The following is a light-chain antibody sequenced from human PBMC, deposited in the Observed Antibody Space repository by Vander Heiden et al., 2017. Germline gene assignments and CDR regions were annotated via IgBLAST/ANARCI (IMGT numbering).Light chain of an antibody. CDR1: QGISSY. CDR3: QQLNSYPRT. V-gene: IGKV1-9*01. CDR2: AAS. Sequence: DIQLTQSSSFLSASVGDRVTITCRASQGISSYLAWYQQKPGKAPKLLIYAASTLQSGVPSRFSGSGSGTEFTLTIGSLQPEDFATYYCQQLNSYPRTFGQGTKVEIK. J-gene: IGKJ1*01.